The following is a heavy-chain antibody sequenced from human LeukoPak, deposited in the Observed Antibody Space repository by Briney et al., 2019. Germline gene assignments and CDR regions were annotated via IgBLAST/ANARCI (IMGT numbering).Heavy chain of an antibody. CDR3: ARALAAAGFLDY. J-gene: IGHJ4*02. V-gene: IGHV3-30-3*01. CDR1: GFTFSSYA. D-gene: IGHD6-13*01. Sequence: GGSLRLSCAASGFTFSSYAMHWVSQAPGKGLEWVAVISYDGSNKYYADSVKGRFTISRDNSKNTLYLQMNSLRAEDTAVYYCARALAAAGFLDYWGQGTLVTVSS. CDR2: ISYDGSNK.